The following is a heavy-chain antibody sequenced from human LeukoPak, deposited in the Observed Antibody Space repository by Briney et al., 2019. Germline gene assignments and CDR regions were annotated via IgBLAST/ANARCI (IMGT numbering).Heavy chain of an antibody. J-gene: IGHJ4*02. CDR3: ARDRGLLRGVYYFDY. CDR1: GFTFSSYA. CDR2: ISYDGSNK. D-gene: IGHD2-15*01. V-gene: IGHV3-30-3*01. Sequence: GGSLRLSCAASGFTFSSYAMSWVRQAPGKGLEWVAVISYDGSNKYYADSVKGRFTISRDNSKNTLYLQMNSLRAEDTAVYYCARDRGLLRGVYYFDYWGQGTLVTVSS.